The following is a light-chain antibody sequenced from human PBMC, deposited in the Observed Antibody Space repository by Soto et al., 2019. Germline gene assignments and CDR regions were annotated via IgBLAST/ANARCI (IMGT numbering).Light chain of an antibody. CDR2: DAS. CDR3: QQSYSTQWT. V-gene: IGKV1-39*01. J-gene: IGKJ1*01. CDR1: QSIRSY. Sequence: DIQMTQSPSSLSASVGDRVTITCRASQSIRSYLNWYHQKPGKAPKLLIYDASSLQSGVPSRFSGSGSGTDFSLSISRLQPEDFATYYCQQSYSTQWTFCQWTKLEIK.